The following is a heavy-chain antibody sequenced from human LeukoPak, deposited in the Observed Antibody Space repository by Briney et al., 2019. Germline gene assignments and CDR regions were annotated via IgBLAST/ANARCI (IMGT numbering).Heavy chain of an antibody. V-gene: IGHV3-30*18. CDR2: ISYDGSNK. D-gene: IGHD6-13*01. CDR3: AKDRSSWRQNGDGYGMDV. CDR1: GFTVSSNY. Sequence: GGSLRLSCAASGFTVSSNYMSWVRQAPGKGLEWVAVISYDGSNKYYADSVKGRFTISRDNSKNTLYLQMNSLRAEDTAVYYCAKDRSSWRQNGDGYGMDVWGQGTTVTVSS. J-gene: IGHJ6*02.